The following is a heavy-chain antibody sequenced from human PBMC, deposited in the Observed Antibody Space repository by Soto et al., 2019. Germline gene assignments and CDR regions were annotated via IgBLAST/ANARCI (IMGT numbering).Heavy chain of an antibody. J-gene: IGHJ6*02. Sequence: PGESLKISCKGSGYSFTSYWIGGVRQMPGKGLEWMGIIYPGDSDTRYSPSFQGQVTISADKSISTAYLQWSSLKASDTAMYYCARSGAVVPAARVIHYYYGMDVRGQGTTVTVS. CDR2: IYPGDSDT. V-gene: IGHV5-51*01. CDR3: ARSGAVVPAARVIHYYYGMDV. D-gene: IGHD2-2*01. CDR1: GYSFTSYW.